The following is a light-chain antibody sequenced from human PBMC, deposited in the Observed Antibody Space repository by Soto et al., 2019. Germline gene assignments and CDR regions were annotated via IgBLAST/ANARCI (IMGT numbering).Light chain of an antibody. CDR2: EVS. Sequence: QSALTQPASVSGSPGQSIAISCTGTSSDVGDYKYVSWYQQHPGKAPKAMIYEVSNRPSGVSNRFSGSKSGNTASLTISGLQAEDEADYYCSSYTSSSTLVFGPGTKLTVL. V-gene: IGLV2-14*01. CDR1: SSDVGDYKY. CDR3: SSYTSSSTLV. J-gene: IGLJ1*01.